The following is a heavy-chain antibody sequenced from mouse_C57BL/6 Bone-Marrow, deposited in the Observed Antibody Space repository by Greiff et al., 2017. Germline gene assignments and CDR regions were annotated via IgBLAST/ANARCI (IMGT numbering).Heavy chain of an antibody. J-gene: IGHJ4*01. CDR1: EYEFPSHD. D-gene: IGHD2-3*01. Sequence: VQLKESGRGLVQPGESLTLSCASNEYEFPSHDMSWVRKTPEKRLELVAAINSDGGSTYYPDTMERRFIISRDNTKKTLYLQMSSLRSEDTASYDCARQDGYYNYDAMDYWGQGTSVTVSS. V-gene: IGHV5-2*01. CDR2: INSDGGST. CDR3: ARQDGYYNYDAMDY.